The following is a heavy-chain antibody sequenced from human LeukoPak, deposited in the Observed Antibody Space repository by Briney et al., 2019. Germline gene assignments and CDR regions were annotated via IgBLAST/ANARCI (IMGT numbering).Heavy chain of an antibody. CDR2: IYTSGST. Sequence: SETLSLTCIVSGGSISSYYWSWIRQPAGKGLEWIGRIYTSGSTNYNPSLKSRVTMSVDTSKNQFSLKLSSVTAADTAVYHCARDRKDGDIDYWGQGTLVTVSS. V-gene: IGHV4-4*07. CDR1: GGSISSYY. D-gene: IGHD5-24*01. CDR3: ARDRKDGDIDY. J-gene: IGHJ4*02.